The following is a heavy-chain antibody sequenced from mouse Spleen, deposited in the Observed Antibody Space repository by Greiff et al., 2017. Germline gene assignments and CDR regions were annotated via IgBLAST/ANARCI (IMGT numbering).Heavy chain of an antibody. CDR1: GFTFSDYY. D-gene: IGHD1-1*01. V-gene: IGHV5-12*02. J-gene: IGHJ4*01. Sequence: EVHLVESGGGLVQPGGSLKLSCATSGFTFSDYYMYWVRQTPEKRLEWVAYISNGGGSTYYPDTVKGRFTISRDNAKNTLYLQMSRLKSEDTAMYYCARHAHYYGSSYGYAMDYWGQGTSVTVSS. CDR2: ISNGGGST. CDR3: ARHAHYYGSSYGYAMDY.